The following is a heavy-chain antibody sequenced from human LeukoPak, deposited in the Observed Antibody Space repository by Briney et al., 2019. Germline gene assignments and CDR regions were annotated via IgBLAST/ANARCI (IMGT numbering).Heavy chain of an antibody. CDR1: GFTFSSYS. CDR2: MSGSGGSA. J-gene: IGHJ4*02. Sequence: GGSLRLSCAASGFTFSSYSMNWVRQAPGKGLEWVSGMSGSGGSAYYADSVKGRFTISRDNSKNTLYLQMNSLRAEDTAVYYCAKARNPVVVPAIDYWGQGTLVTVSS. V-gene: IGHV3-23*01. CDR3: AKARNPVVVPAIDY. D-gene: IGHD2-2*01.